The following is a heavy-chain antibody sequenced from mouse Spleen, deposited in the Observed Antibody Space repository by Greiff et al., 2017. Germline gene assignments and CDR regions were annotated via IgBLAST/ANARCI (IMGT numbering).Heavy chain of an antibody. CDR1: GYSITSGYY. CDR3: AIYGSSYEAWFAY. D-gene: IGHD1-1*01. CDR2: ISYDGSN. Sequence: VQLKQSGPGLVKPSQSLSLTCSVTGYSITSGYYWNWIRQFPGNKLEWMGYISYDGSNNYNPSLKNRISITRDTSKNQFFLKLNSVTTEDTATYYCAIYGSSYEAWFAYWGQGTLVTVSA. J-gene: IGHJ3*01. V-gene: IGHV3-6*01.